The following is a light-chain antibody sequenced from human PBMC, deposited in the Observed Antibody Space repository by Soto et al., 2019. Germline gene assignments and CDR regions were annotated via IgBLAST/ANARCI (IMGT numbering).Light chain of an antibody. V-gene: IGKV2-28*01. J-gene: IGKJ2*01. Sequence: DIVMTQSPLSLPVTPGEPASISCRSSQSLRHINGYNFLDWYLQKPGQSPQLLIDLGSNRASEVPERFSGSGSGTEFTLKISRVEAEDVGVYYCMQGVQTPRTVGQGTKLEIK. CDR3: MQGVQTPRT. CDR1: QSLRHINGYNF. CDR2: LGS.